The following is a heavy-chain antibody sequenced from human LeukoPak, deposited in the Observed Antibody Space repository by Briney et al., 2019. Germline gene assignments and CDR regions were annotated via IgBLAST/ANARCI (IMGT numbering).Heavy chain of an antibody. J-gene: IGHJ5*02. V-gene: IGHV3-23*01. CDR1: GFTFSSYA. CDR3: AKDVWWSVS. D-gene: IGHD2-8*02. CDR2: ISADAVDT. Sequence: TGGSLRLSCAASGFTFSSYAMSWVRQAPGKGLEWVSAISADAVDTFYAPSVKGRLTISRDNSKNTLYLQINSLRAEDTAIYYCAKDVWWSVSWGQGTLVTVSS.